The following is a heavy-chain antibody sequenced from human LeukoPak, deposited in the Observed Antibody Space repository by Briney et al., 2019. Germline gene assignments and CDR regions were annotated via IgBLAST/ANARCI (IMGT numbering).Heavy chain of an antibody. CDR3: ARGYCSGGSCYSKYYFDY. J-gene: IGHJ4*01. CDR2: INPNSGGT. V-gene: IGHV1-2*02. CDR1: GYTFTVYY. Sequence: ASVTVSCKASGYTFTVYYMHWVRQAPGQGLEWMGWINPNSGGTNYAQKFQGRVTMTRDTSISTAYMELSRLRSDDTAVYYCARGYCSGGSCYSKYYFDYWGQEPWSPSPQ. D-gene: IGHD2-15*01.